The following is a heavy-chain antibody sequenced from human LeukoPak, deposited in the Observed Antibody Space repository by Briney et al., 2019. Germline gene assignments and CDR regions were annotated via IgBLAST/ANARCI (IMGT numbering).Heavy chain of an antibody. CDR1: GGSISSYY. D-gene: IGHD1-1*01. Sequence: PSETLSLTCTVSGGSISSYYWGWIRQPPGKGLEWIGYIYYSGSTNYNPSLKSRVTISVDTSKNQFSLKLSPVTAADTAVYYCARHMGLGYTYFYPYFDYWGQGTLVTVSS. J-gene: IGHJ4*01. CDR3: ARHMGLGYTYFYPYFDY. CDR2: IYYSGST. V-gene: IGHV4-59*08.